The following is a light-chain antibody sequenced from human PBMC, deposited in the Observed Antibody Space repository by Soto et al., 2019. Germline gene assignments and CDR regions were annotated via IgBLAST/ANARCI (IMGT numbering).Light chain of an antibody. V-gene: IGKV3-11*01. CDR2: DAS. CDR3: QHRSNLPFT. J-gene: IGKJ5*01. Sequence: EIVLTQSPATLSLSPGERATLSCRASQSVSSYSAWYQQKPGQAPRLLIYDASNSATGIPARFSGSWSGTDFTLTVSSLEPEDLAVYYCQHRSNLPFTFGQGTLLEIK. CDR1: QSVSSY.